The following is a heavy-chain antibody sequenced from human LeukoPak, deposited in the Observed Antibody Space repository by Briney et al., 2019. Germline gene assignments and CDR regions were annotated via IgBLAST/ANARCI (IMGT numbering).Heavy chain of an antibody. D-gene: IGHD6-19*01. CDR1: GGTFSSYA. J-gene: IGHJ5*02. CDR2: IIPIFGTA. CDR3: ARGGLSSGWYLDWFDP. Sequence: ASVKVSCKASGGTFSSYAISWVRQALGQGLEWMGGIIPIFGTANYAQKFQGRVTITTDESTSTAYMELSSLRSEDTAVYYCARGGLSSGWYLDWFDPWGRGTLVTVSS. V-gene: IGHV1-69*05.